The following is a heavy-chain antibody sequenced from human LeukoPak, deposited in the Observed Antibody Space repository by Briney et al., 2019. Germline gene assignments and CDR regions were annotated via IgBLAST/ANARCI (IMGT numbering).Heavy chain of an antibody. CDR2: INHSGSI. CDR1: GGSFSGYY. V-gene: IGHV4-34*01. J-gene: IGHJ4*02. D-gene: IGHD5-12*01. Sequence: PSETLSLTCAVYGGSFSGYYWSWIRQPPGKGLEWIGEINHSGSINYNPSLKSRLTMSVDTSKNQFSLMLSSVTAADTAVYYCARGRATDYFGYWGQGTLVTVSS. CDR3: ARGRATDYFGY.